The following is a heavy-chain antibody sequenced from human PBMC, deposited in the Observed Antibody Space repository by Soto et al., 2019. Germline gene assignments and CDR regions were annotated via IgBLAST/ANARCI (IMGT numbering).Heavy chain of an antibody. J-gene: IGHJ4*02. CDR1: GFSLSTSGVG. D-gene: IGHD3-10*01. Sequence: SGPTLVNPTQTLTLTCTFSGFSLSTSGVGVGWIRQPPGKALEWLALIYWDDDKRYSPSLKSRLTITKDTSKNQVVLTMTNMDPVDTATYYCARSEITMVRGVILPSHLAYWGQGTLVTVSS. CDR2: IYWDDDK. V-gene: IGHV2-5*02. CDR3: ARSEITMVRGVILPSHLAY.